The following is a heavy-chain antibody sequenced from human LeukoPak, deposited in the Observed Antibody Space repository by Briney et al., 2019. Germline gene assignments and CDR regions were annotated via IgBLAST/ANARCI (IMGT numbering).Heavy chain of an antibody. CDR2: ISAYNGNT. D-gene: IGHD6-13*01. J-gene: IGHJ5*02. Sequence: ASVKVSCKASGYTFTSYGISWVRQAPGQGLEWMGWISAYNGNTNYAQKLQGRVTMTTDTSTSTAYMELRSLRSDDTAVYYCARVNSSSWRTKNNWFDPWGQGTLVTVSS. CDR1: GYTFTSYG. V-gene: IGHV1-18*01. CDR3: ARVNSSSWRTKNNWFDP.